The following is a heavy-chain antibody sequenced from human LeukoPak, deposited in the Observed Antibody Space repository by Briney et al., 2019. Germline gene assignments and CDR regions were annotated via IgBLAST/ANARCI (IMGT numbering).Heavy chain of an antibody. D-gene: IGHD6-13*01. J-gene: IGHJ4*02. CDR3: AKIAAAGTEG. V-gene: IGHV3-30-3*02. Sequence: GRSLRLSCAASGFTFSSYAMLWVRQAPGKGLEWVAVISYDGSNKYYAASVKGRFTSSRDNSKNTLYLQMNSLRAEDTAVYYCAKIAAAGTEGWGQGTLVTVSS. CDR2: ISYDGSNK. CDR1: GFTFSSYA.